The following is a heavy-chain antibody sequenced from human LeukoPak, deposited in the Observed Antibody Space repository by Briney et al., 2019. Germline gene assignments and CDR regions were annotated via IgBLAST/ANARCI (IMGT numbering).Heavy chain of an antibody. D-gene: IGHD6-25*01. V-gene: IGHV3-64*01. Sequence: GGSLRLSCAASGFTFSSYAMHWVRQAPGKGLEYVSAISSNGGSTYYANSVKGRFTTSRDNSKNTLYLQMGSLRAEDMAVYYCATTRLGGSGIYWGQGTLGT. J-gene: IGHJ4*02. CDR3: ATTRLGGSGIY. CDR2: ISSNGGST. CDR1: GFTFSSYA.